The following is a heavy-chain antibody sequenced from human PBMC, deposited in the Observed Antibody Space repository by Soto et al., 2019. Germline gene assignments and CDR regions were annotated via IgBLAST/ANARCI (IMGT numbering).Heavy chain of an antibody. J-gene: IGHJ4*02. V-gene: IGHV4-31*03. Sequence: QVQLQESGPGLVKPSQTLSLTCTVSGGSISSGGYYWSWIRQHPGKGLEWIGYIYYSGSTYYNPSLKSRVTISVDTSKNQFSLKLSSVTAADTAVYYCARDDGSGTGYYFDYWGQGTLVTVSS. CDR1: GGSISSGGYY. CDR3: ARDDGSGTGYYFDY. CDR2: IYYSGST. D-gene: IGHD3-10*01.